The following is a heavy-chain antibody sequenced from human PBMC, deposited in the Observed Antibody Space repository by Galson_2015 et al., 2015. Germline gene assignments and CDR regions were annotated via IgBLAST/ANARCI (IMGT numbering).Heavy chain of an antibody. V-gene: IGHV4-4*02. CDR1: GGSISSSNW. CDR3: ARVRSITTLYYYYYMDV. D-gene: IGHD3-3*01. J-gene: IGHJ6*03. CDR2: IYHSGST. Sequence: ETLSLTCAVSGGSISSSNWWSWVRQPPGKGLEWIGEIYHSGSTNYSPSLKSRVTISVDKSKNQFSLKLSSVTAADTAVYYCARVRSITTLYYYYYMDVWGKGTTVTVSS.